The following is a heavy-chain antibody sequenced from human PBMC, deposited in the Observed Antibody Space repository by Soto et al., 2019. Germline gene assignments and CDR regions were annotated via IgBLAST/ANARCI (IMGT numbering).Heavy chain of an antibody. CDR2: TRNKVKSYTT. Sequence: EVQLVESGGGLVQSGGSLRLSCAASGFTFSDHYMDWVRQAPGKGLEWVGRTRNKVKSYTTEYAASVKGRFTISRDESKNSLYLQMNNLKTEDTAVYYCARVVSPGFYVDYWGQGTLVTVSS. CDR3: ARVVSPGFYVDY. D-gene: IGHD1-26*01. J-gene: IGHJ4*02. V-gene: IGHV3-72*01. CDR1: GFTFSDHY.